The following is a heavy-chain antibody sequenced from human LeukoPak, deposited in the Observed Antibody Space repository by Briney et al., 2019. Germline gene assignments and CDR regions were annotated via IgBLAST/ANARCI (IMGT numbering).Heavy chain of an antibody. CDR1: GFTFDDYA. CDR3: AKSRRRAVADPFDY. D-gene: IGHD6-19*01. Sequence: PGRSLRLSCAASGFTFDDYAMHWVRQAPGKGLEWVSGISWNSGSIGYADSVKGRFTISRDNAKNSLYLQMNSLRAEDTALYYCAKSRRRAVADPFDYWGQGTLVTVSS. J-gene: IGHJ4*02. CDR2: ISWNSGSI. V-gene: IGHV3-9*01.